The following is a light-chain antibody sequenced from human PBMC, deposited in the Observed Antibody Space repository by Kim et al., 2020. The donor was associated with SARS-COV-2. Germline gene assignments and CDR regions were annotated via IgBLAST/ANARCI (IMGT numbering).Light chain of an antibody. CDR2: GAA. CDR1: QSVSSGH. Sequence: EIVLTQSPGTLSLSPGERATLSCRASQSVSSGHLAWYQHKPGQAPRLLIYGAANRATAIPDRFSGSGSGTDFTLTISRLEPEDFAVYYCQQYAISPWAFGQGTKVDIK. CDR3: QQYAISPWA. V-gene: IGKV3-20*01. J-gene: IGKJ1*01.